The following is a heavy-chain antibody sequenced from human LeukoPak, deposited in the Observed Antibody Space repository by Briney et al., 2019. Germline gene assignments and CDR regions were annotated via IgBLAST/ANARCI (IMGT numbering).Heavy chain of an antibody. CDR3: ASRGGGQMVRGIPDAFDI. Sequence: GDSLKISCKGSGYSFTSYWIGWVRQMPGKGLEWMGMIYPGDSDPRYSPSFRGQVTFSADKSISPAHLHWSSLKASDTAMYYCASRGGGQMVRGIPDAFDIWGQGTMVTVSS. J-gene: IGHJ3*02. D-gene: IGHD3-10*01. V-gene: IGHV5-51*01. CDR2: IYPGDSDP. CDR1: GYSFTSYW.